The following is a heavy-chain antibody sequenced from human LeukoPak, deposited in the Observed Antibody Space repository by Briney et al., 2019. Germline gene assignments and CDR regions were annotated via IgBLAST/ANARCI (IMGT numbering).Heavy chain of an antibody. CDR1: GSTFTSYY. Sequence: ASVKVSCKASGSTFTSYYMHWVRQAPGQGLELMGIINPSGGSTSYAQKFQGRVTMTRDTSTSTVYMELSSLRSEDTAVYYCASLRDGYNSFDYWGQGTLVTVSS. D-gene: IGHD5-24*01. CDR3: ASLRDGYNSFDY. J-gene: IGHJ4*02. CDR2: INPSGGST. V-gene: IGHV1-46*03.